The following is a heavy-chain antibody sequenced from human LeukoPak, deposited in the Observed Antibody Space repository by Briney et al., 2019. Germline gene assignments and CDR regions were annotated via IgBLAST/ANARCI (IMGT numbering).Heavy chain of an antibody. V-gene: IGHV4-39*07. D-gene: IGHD3/OR15-3a*01. CDR2: VYYTGRN. J-gene: IGHJ6*03. CDR3: ARDAGRGQNYYYYYMDV. CDR1: GPSMSSSSYF. Sequence: TSETLSLTCAVSGPSMSSSSYFWGFIRQPPARGLDWIGSVYYTGRNEYTPSLKSRVTMSVDTSKNQFSLKLSSVTAADTAVYYCARDAGRGQNYYYYYMDVWGRGTTVTASS.